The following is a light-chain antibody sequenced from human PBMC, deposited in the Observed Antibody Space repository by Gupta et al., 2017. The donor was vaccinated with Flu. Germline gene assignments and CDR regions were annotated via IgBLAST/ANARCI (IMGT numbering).Light chain of an antibody. V-gene: IGKV3-11*01. J-gene: IGKJ4*01. CDR1: QIVSTY. Sequence: EIVLTQSPATLPLSPGESATLSGRASQIVSTYLAWYQQRPGQAPRLLIYDASYRATGIPDRFSGSGSETDFTLTIYSLEPEDFAVYYCQQRRHWPTFGGGTNVEIK. CDR3: QQRRHWPT. CDR2: DAS.